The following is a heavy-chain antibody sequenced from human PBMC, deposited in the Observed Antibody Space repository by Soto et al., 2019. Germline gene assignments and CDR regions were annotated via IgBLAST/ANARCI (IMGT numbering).Heavy chain of an antibody. CDR2: LYSSGNT. V-gene: IGHV4-59*01. CDR1: GASITPFY. Sequence: SETLSLTCTVSGASITPFYLSWVRQPPGKVLEWIGYLYSSGNTNYNPSLKSRVTISVDASKNQVSLRLTSVTAADTAVYDCARVGGVAARTFDYWGQGTVVTVSS. J-gene: IGHJ4*02. CDR3: ARVGGVAARTFDY. D-gene: IGHD2-15*01.